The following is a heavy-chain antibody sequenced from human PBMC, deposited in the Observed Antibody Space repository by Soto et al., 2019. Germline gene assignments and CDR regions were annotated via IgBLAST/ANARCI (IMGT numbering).Heavy chain of an antibody. D-gene: IGHD3-16*01. CDR1: GGTFSSHA. V-gene: IGHV1-69*06. J-gene: IGHJ6*02. Sequence: GASVKVSCKASGGTFSSHAISWVRQAPGQGLEWMGGITPIFGTANYAQKFQGRVTISADKFTATAYMELSSLTSEDTAVYYCARGDDFDYYYGVDVWGQGTTVTV. CDR2: ITPIFGTA. CDR3: ARGDDFDYYYGVDV.